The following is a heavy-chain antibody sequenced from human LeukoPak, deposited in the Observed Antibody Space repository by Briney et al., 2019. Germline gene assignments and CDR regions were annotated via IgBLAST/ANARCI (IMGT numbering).Heavy chain of an antibody. CDR3: ARRPRTYFDY. CDR1: GXSISSSSYY. Sequence: SETLSLTCSVSGXSISSSSYYWDWIRQPPGKGLEWIASIHYSGRTYYNPSLRSRVTISLDTSKNQFSLKLSSVTAADTAVYYCARRPRTYFDYWGQGTLVTVSS. D-gene: IGHD1-7*01. J-gene: IGHJ4*02. CDR2: IHYSGRT. V-gene: IGHV4-39*01.